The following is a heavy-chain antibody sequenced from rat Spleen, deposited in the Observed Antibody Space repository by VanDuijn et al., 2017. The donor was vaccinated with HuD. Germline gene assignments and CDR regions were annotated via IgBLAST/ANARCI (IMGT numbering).Heavy chain of an antibody. D-gene: IGHD3-4*01. V-gene: IGHV2-72*01. J-gene: IGHJ2*01. CDR1: GFSLTSYN. Sequence: QVQLKESGPGLVQPSQTLSLTCTVSGFSLTSYNVHWVRQPLGKGLVWMGTVWASGTTYYNSAVQSRLSISRDTSKSQVFLEMNSLQPEDTGTYYCARHLTTPFDFWGHGVMVTVSS. CDR2: VWASGTT. CDR3: ARHLTTPFDF.